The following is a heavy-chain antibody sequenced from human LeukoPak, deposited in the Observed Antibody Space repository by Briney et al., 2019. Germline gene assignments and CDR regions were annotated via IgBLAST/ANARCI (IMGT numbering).Heavy chain of an antibody. CDR2: IYTSGST. D-gene: IGHD6-6*01. CDR3: TRDPLYSRSAD. V-gene: IGHV4-4*07. Sequence: PSATLSLTCTVAGGSISSYYWSWIRQPAGKGLEWIGRIYTSGSTNYNPSLKSRVTMSVDTSKNQFSLKLSSVTAADTAVYYCTRDPLYSRSADRGQGTLVTVSS. CDR1: GGSISSYY. J-gene: IGHJ4*02.